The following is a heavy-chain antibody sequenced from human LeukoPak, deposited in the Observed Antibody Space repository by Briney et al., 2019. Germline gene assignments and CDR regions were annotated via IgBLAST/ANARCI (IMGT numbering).Heavy chain of an antibody. J-gene: IGHJ4*02. CDR1: GFTFSSYA. CDR2: ISGSGGGT. CDR3: AKGPSSYPYYFDY. D-gene: IGHD4-11*01. V-gene: IGHV3-23*01. Sequence: PGGSLRLSCAASGFTFSSYAMSWVRQAPGKGLEWVSAISGSGGGTYYADSVKGRFTISRDNSKNTLYLQMNSLRAEDTAVYYCAKGPSSYPYYFDYWGQGTLVTVSS.